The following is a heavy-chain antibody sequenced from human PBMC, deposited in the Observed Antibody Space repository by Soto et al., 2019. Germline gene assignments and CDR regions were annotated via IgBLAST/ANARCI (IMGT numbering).Heavy chain of an antibody. CDR1: GGSISSGGYY. J-gene: IGHJ5*02. CDR2: MYPSGST. D-gene: IGHD2-8*01. V-gene: IGHV4-31*03. CDR3: ARCLHCSNGGRFDP. Sequence: SGTLSLTCTVSGGSISSGGYYWSWIRQHPGKGLEWIGEMYPSGSTYYNPSLQNRVTISVDNSKNHLSLTLTSVTAADTAIYYCARCLHCSNGGRFDPWGQGALVTVSS.